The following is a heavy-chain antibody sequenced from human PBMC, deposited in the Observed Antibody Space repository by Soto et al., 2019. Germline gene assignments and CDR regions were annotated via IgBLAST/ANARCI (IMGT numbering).Heavy chain of an antibody. CDR2: ISGSGGST. CDR3: ASFGLRRYYYYGMDV. J-gene: IGHJ6*02. D-gene: IGHD3-10*01. V-gene: IGHV3-23*01. CDR1: GFTLSSYA. Sequence: GGSLRLSCAASGFTLSSYAMSWVRQAPGKGLEWVSAISGSGGSTYYADSVKGRFTISRDNSKNTLYLQMNSLRAEDTAVYYCASFGLRRYYYYGMDVWGQGTTVTVSS.